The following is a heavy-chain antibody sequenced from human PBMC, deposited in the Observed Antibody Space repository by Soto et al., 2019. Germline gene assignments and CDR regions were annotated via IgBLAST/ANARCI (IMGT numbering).Heavy chain of an antibody. CDR2: TYYRSKWYN. V-gene: IGHV6-1*01. CDR3: VRLIGNSWLDF. CDR1: GDSVSSSSVT. D-gene: IGHD1-26*01. Sequence: SHTLSLTCAISGDSVSSSSVTWNWIRQSPSRVLEWLGRTYYRSKWYNDYAESVKSRITINPDTSKNQFSLHLNSVTPEDTAVYYCVRLIGNSWLDFWGQGTLVTVSS. J-gene: IGHJ5*01.